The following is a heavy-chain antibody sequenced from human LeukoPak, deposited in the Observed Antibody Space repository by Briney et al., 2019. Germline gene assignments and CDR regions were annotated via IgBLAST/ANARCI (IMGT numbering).Heavy chain of an antibody. D-gene: IGHD5-18*01. CDR3: ARAADTATAFDF. Sequence: GGSLRLSCAASGFTVSSNYMSWVRQAPGKGLEWVSVIYSGGSTYYAGSVKGRFTISRDNSKNTLHLQMNSLRVDDTAVYYCARAADTATAFDFWGQGTLVTVSS. CDR1: GFTVSSNY. J-gene: IGHJ4*02. CDR2: IYSGGST. V-gene: IGHV3-53*05.